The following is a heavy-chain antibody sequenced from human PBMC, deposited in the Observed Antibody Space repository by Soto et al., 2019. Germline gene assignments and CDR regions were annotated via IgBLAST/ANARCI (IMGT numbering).Heavy chain of an antibody. CDR2: IDFDGSST. V-gene: IGHV3-74*01. CDR3: VRDGWEDFPFAY. CDR1: GFPFSSYW. J-gene: IGHJ4*02. D-gene: IGHD1-26*01. Sequence: EVQLVESGGGLVQPGGSLRLSCAASGFPFSSYWMHWVRQAPGKGLVWVSRIDFDGSSTSYADSVKGRFTISRDNAKNTLYLQMNSLGDGDTAVYYCVRDGWEDFPFAYWGQGTLVTVSS.